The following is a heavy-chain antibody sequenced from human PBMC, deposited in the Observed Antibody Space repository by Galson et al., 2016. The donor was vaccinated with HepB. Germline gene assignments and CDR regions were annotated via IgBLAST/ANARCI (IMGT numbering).Heavy chain of an antibody. V-gene: IGHV4-39*01. D-gene: IGHD3-10*02. CDR2: IYYIGNT. Sequence: SETLSLTCTVSGGSISSTSYYWGWIRQPPGKGLDWIESIYYIGNTYYKSSLKSRVTISIDTSKKQFSLKLSSVTAADSAVYYCARVVVRGVDRDTFDIWGQGTMVTVS. CDR3: ARVVVRGVDRDTFDI. CDR1: GGSISSTSYY. J-gene: IGHJ3*02.